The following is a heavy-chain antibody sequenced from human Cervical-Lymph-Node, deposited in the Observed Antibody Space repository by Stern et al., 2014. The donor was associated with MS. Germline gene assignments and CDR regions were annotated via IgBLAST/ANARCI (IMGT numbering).Heavy chain of an antibody. J-gene: IGHJ4*02. CDR1: GYTFTSYC. CDR3: ARQRYFDY. V-gene: IGHV5-51*01. Sequence: VQLVQSGPEVKRPGESLKISCQASGYTFTSYCIGWVRQMPGKGLEWIAIIFPGGSDIRYSPSFQGQVTISADKSITTAYLQWNNLKASDTAIYYCARQRYFDYWGQGTLVAVSS. CDR2: IFPGGSDI.